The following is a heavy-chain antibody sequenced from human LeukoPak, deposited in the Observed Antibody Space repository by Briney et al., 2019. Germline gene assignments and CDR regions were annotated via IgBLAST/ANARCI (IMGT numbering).Heavy chain of an antibody. Sequence: GGSLRLSCAASGFTFSSYWMSWVRQAPGKGLEWVANIKQDGSEKYYVDSVKGRFTISRDNAKNSLYLQMNSLRAEDTAVYYCARGGNPQGSYYYYMDVWGKGTTVTISS. J-gene: IGHJ6*03. CDR1: GFTFSSYW. D-gene: IGHD1-14*01. CDR3: ARGGNPQGSYYYYMDV. CDR2: IKQDGSEK. V-gene: IGHV3-7*01.